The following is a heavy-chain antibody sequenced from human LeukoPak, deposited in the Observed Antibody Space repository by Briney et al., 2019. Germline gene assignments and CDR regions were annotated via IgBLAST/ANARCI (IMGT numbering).Heavy chain of an antibody. CDR1: GGSISSYN. J-gene: IGHJ4*02. D-gene: IGHD3-3*01. Sequence: TSGTLSLTCTVPGGSISSYNWSWIRQPPGKGLEWIGYIYYSGSTNYNPSLKSRVTISVDTSRNQFSLELSSVTAADTAVYYCRVDFWSGYPDYWGQGTLVTVSS. CDR3: RVDFWSGYPDY. V-gene: IGHV4-59*01. CDR2: IYYSGST.